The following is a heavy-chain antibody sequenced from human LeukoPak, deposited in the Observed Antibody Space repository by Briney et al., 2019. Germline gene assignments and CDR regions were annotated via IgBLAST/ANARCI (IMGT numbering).Heavy chain of an antibody. CDR3: ARAPWDPHWAKLFEDY. D-gene: IGHD1-26*01. V-gene: IGHV1-18*01. Sequence: ASVKVSCKASGYTFTSYGISWVRQAPGQGLEWMGWISAYNGNTNYAQKLQGRVTMTTDTSTSTAYMELRSLRSDDTAVYYCARAPWDPHWAKLFEDYWGQGTLVTVSS. J-gene: IGHJ4*02. CDR2: ISAYNGNT. CDR1: GYTFTSYG.